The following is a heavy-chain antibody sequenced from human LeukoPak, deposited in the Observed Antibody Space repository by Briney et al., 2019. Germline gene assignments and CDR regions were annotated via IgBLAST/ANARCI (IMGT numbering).Heavy chain of an antibody. CDR2: INPNNGLT. J-gene: IGHJ4*02. CDR1: GYSFTGYF. D-gene: IGHD3-16*01. V-gene: IGHV1-2*02. CDR3: ARAWGSLYYFDH. Sequence: ASVKVSCKASGYSFTGYFLHWVRQAPGQGLEWMGWINPNNGLTNYTQKFKGRVTMTRDTSSATGYMELNRLTSDDTAVFYCARAWGSLYYFDHWGKGTLVTVSS.